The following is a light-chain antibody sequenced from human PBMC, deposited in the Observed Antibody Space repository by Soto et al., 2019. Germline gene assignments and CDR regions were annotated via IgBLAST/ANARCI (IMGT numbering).Light chain of an antibody. V-gene: IGLV2-14*03. CDR2: DVS. J-gene: IGLJ1*01. CDR1: SSDVGAYNH. Sequence: QSALTQPASVSGSPGQSITISCTGTSSDVGAYNHVSWYQHHPGKAPKLMIYDVSSRPSGVSNRFSGPKSGNTASLTISGLQAEDETDYYCCSYTTSTTYVFGTGTNLTVL. CDR3: CSYTTSTTYV.